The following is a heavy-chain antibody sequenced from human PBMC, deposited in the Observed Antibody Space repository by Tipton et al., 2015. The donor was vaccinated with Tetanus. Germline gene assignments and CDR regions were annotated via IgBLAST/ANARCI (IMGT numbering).Heavy chain of an antibody. V-gene: IGHV4-39*01. J-gene: IGHJ4*02. Sequence: TLSLTCTVSGDSIDGGTFYWAWIRQAPGKGLEWIGSVYESGDTYYIPSLKSRVTISVDTSKNQFSLKLKPMAAADTAVYYCARHQSAYFTPFDSWGQGTLVTVSS. CDR1: GDSIDGGTFY. D-gene: IGHD3-3*01. CDR2: VYESGDT. CDR3: ARHQSAYFTPFDS.